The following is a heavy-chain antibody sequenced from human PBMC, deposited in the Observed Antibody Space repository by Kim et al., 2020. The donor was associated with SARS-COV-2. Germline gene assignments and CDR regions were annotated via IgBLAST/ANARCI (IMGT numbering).Heavy chain of an antibody. V-gene: IGHV3-7*03. Sequence: GGSLRLSCAASRFTFDSYWMTWVRLAPGKGLEWVANINQVGSDKYYVNSVKGRFTISRDNAKNTLYLQMNTLSAEDMAIYYCARDTRFYYGLDVWGQGTTVTVSS. CDR2: INQVGSDK. D-gene: IGHD3-3*01. CDR1: RFTFDSYW. J-gene: IGHJ6*02. CDR3: ARDTRFYYGLDV.